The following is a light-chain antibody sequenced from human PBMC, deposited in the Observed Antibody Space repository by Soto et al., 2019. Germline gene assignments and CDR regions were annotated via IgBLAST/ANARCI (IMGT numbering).Light chain of an antibody. CDR3: MQAHQTPYT. Sequence: DIVMTQSPLSLPVTPGEPASISYRSSQSLLQTNGYNYLDWYVQKPGQSPQLLIYLASSRASGVPDRFRGSRSGTDFTLEISRVEAEDVGVYYCMQAHQTPYTFGQGTKLEIK. CDR2: LAS. V-gene: IGKV2-28*01. CDR1: QSLLQTNGYNY. J-gene: IGKJ2*01.